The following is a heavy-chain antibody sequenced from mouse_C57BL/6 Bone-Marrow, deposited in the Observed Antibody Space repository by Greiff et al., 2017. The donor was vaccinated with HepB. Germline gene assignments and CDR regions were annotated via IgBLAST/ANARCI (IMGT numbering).Heavy chain of an antibody. CDR2: IYPRSGNT. J-gene: IGHJ3*01. CDR1: GYTFTSYG. CDR3: ARSPYYTTVVAPGFAY. Sequence: QVQLKESGAELARPGASVKLSCKASGYTFTSYGISWVKQRTGQGLEWIGEIYPRSGNTYYNEKFKGKATLTADKSSSTAYMELRSLTSEDSAVYFCARSPYYTTVVAPGFAYWGQGTLVTVSA. V-gene: IGHV1-81*01. D-gene: IGHD1-1*01.